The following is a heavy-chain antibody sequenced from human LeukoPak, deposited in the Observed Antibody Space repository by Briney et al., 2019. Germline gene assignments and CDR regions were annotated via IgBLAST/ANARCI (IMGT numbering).Heavy chain of an antibody. J-gene: IGHJ4*02. D-gene: IGHD3-10*01. Sequence: SETLSLTCTVSGGFISSGSYYWSWIRQPAGEGLEWIGRIYTSGSTNYNPSLKSRVTISVDTSKNQFSLKLSSVTAADTAVYYCARIPAWFGEFYWGQGTLVTVSS. V-gene: IGHV4-61*02. CDR3: ARIPAWFGEFY. CDR1: GGFISSGSYY. CDR2: IYTSGST.